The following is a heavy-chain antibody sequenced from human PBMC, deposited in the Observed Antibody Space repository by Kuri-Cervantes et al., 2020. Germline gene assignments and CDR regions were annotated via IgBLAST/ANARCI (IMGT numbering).Heavy chain of an antibody. CDR1: GVSISSANW. Sequence: SETLSLTCAVSGVSISSANWWSWVRQTPRKGLEWIGEIHHSGGANYDPSLKSRVSLSIGKSKNHFSLNLNSVTAADTAVYFCARGSSGSPEYWGQGTLVTVSS. CDR2: IHHSGGA. CDR3: ARGSSGSPEY. J-gene: IGHJ4*02. V-gene: IGHV4-4*02.